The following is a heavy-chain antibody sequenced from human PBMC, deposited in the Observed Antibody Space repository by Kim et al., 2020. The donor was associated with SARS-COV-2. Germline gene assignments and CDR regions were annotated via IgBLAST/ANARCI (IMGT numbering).Heavy chain of an antibody. CDR1: GGSISSYY. J-gene: IGHJ3*02. CDR2: IYYSGST. V-gene: IGHV4-59*08. CDR3: ARLAQVYDILTGYYGVAAFDI. D-gene: IGHD3-9*01. Sequence: SETLSLTCTVSGGSISSYYWSWIRQPPGKGLEWIGYIYYSGSTNYNPSLKSRVTISVDTSKNQFSLKLSSVTAADTAVYYCARLAQVYDILTGYYGVAAFDIWGQGTMVTVSS.